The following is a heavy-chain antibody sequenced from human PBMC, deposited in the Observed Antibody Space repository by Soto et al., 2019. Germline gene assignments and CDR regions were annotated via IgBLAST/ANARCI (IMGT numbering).Heavy chain of an antibody. D-gene: IGHD5-12*01. CDR2: IYHSGST. V-gene: IGHV4-61*05. CDR1: DGSISSRGYY. J-gene: IGHJ4*02. Sequence: SETLSLTCNVSDGSISSRGYYWAWIHQHPGKGLEGIGYIYHSGSTNYNPSLKSRVTISVDTSKNQFSLKLSSVTAADTAVYYCARRYSGYGDYWGQGTLVTVSS. CDR3: ARRYSGYGDY.